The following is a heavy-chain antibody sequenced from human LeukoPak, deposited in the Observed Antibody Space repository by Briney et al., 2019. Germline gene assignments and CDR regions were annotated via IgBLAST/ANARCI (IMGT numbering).Heavy chain of an antibody. CDR1: GGSFEHYF. Sequence: IPSETLSLTCTVSGGSFEHYFWSWIRQPPGKGLGWIGYVYYSGSTDYSPSLKSRLPISADTSKNQFSLKLSSVTAADTAVYYCASHRRSHGSEYWGQGTLVTVSS. J-gene: IGHJ4*02. D-gene: IGHD3-10*01. CDR3: ASHRRSHGSEY. V-gene: IGHV4-59*01. CDR2: VYYSGST.